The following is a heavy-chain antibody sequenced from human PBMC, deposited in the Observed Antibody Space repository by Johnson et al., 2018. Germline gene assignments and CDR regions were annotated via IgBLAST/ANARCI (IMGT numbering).Heavy chain of an antibody. Sequence: VQLVESGGGLVQPGRSLRLSCAASGFTFDDSAMHWVRQAPGKGLEWVSGISWNSDTIGYADSVKGRFTISRDNAKNSMYLQMNSLRPEDTALYYCAKDFDYYGSGALHNDAFDIWGQGTMVTVSS. J-gene: IGHJ3*02. D-gene: IGHD3-10*01. CDR3: AKDFDYYGSGALHNDAFDI. CDR1: GFTFDDSA. V-gene: IGHV3-9*01. CDR2: ISWNSDTI.